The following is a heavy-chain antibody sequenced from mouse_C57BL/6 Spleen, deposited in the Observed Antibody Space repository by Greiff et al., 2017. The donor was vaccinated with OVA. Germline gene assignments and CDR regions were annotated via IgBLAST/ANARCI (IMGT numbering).Heavy chain of an antibody. CDR3: AREEGFAY. CDR1: GYTFTDYY. Sequence: VQLQQSGPVLVKPGASVKMSCKASGYTFTDYYMNWVKQSHGKSLEWIGVINPYNGGTSYNQKFKGKATLTVDQSSSTAYMQLNSLTSEDSAVYYCAREEGFAYWGQGTLVTVSA. V-gene: IGHV1-19*01. J-gene: IGHJ3*01. CDR2: INPYNGGT.